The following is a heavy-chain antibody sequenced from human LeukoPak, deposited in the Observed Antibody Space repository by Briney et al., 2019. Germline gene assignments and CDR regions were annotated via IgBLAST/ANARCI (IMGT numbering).Heavy chain of an antibody. CDR3: ARSDSSAYGNY. CDR2: INSDGSST. V-gene: IGHV3-74*01. D-gene: IGHD3-22*01. Sequence: PGGSLRLSCAASGLPFGRSWMHWARQAPGKGLLWVSRINSDGSSTNYADSVKGRFTISRDNAKNTLYLQMNSLRAEDTAVYYCARSDSSAYGNYWGQGTLVTVSS. J-gene: IGHJ4*02. CDR1: GLPFGRSW.